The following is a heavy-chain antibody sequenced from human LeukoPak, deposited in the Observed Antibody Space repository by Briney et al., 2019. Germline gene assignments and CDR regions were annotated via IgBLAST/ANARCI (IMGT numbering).Heavy chain of an antibody. CDR1: GFTFSDCY. V-gene: IGHV3-11*01. Sequence: GGSLRLSCAASGFTFSDCYMSWIRQAPGKGLEWVSYISSSGSTIYYADSVKGRFTISRDNAKNSLYLQMNSLRAEDTAVYYCARERERGYFDYWGQGTLVTVSS. CDR2: ISSSGSTI. CDR3: ARERERGYFDY. J-gene: IGHJ4*02.